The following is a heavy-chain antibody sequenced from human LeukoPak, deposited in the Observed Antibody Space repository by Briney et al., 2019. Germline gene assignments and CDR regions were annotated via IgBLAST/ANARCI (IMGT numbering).Heavy chain of an antibody. CDR3: ATRPRDSSGYYLGAFDG. D-gene: IGHD3-22*01. CDR1: GFTFSSYA. Sequence: GGSLRLSCEASGFTFSSYAMAWVRQAPGKGLDWVSVIGASGTDTYYSDSAKGRFTVSRDNSKDTLFLHMSSLRAEDTAVYFCATRPRDSSGYYLGAFDGWGQGTTVTVSS. V-gene: IGHV3-23*01. J-gene: IGHJ3*01. CDR2: IGASGTDT.